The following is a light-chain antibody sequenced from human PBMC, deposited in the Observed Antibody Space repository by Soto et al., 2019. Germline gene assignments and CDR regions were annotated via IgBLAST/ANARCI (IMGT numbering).Light chain of an antibody. Sequence: EIVLTQSPGTLSLSPGERATLSCRASQSVSSSYLAWYQQKPGQAPRLLIYGPSGRATGIPDRFSGSGSGTDFTLTISRLEPEDFAVYYCQQYGSSIFTFGPGTKVDIK. V-gene: IGKV3-20*01. CDR1: QSVSSSY. J-gene: IGKJ3*01. CDR2: GPS. CDR3: QQYGSSIFT.